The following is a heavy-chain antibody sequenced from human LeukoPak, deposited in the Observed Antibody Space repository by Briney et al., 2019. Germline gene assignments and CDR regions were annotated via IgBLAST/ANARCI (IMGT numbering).Heavy chain of an antibody. D-gene: IGHD2-2*02. CDR3: ARLRYCSSTSCYTPFDY. J-gene: IGHJ4*02. CDR1: GGSFSGYY. CDR2: IYYSGST. Sequence: SETLSLTCAVYGGSFSGYYWSWIRQPPGKGLEWIGYIYYSGSTNYNPSLKSRVTISVDTSKNQFSLKLSSVTAADTAVYYCARLRYCSSTSCYTPFDYWGQGTLVTVSS. V-gene: IGHV4-59*01.